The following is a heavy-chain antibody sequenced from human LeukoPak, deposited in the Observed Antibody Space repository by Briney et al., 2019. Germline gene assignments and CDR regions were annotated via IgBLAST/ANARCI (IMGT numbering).Heavy chain of an antibody. D-gene: IGHD3-22*01. V-gene: IGHV3-21*01. CDR2: ISSSSTYI. J-gene: IGHJ5*01. CDR3: ARDRYYDNSGQFDS. CDR1: GFSFSRYN. Sequence: GGSLRLSCAASGFSFSRYNIHWVRQAPGKGLEWVSCISSSSTYIYYADTVKGRFTISRDNAKNSLYLQMNSLRAEDTAVYYCARDRYYDNSGQFDSWGREPWSPSPQ.